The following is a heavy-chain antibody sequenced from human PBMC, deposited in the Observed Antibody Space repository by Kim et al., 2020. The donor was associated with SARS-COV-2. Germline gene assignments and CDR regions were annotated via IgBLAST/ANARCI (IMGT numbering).Heavy chain of an antibody. J-gene: IGHJ3*02. CDR2: ISSNSKTI. CDR3: TRETDWSFDI. D-gene: IGHD2-21*01. CDR1: GFTFNYYS. V-gene: IGHV3-48*02. Sequence: GGSLILSCAASGFTFNYYSMNWVRQAPGKGPEWLSYISSNSKTISHADSVKGRFTISRDNAKNSLFLQMNSLRDEDTAVYYCTRETDWSFDIWGQGTKVTVSS.